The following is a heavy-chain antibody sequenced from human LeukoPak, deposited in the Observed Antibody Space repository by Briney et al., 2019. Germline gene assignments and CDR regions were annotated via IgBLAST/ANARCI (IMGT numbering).Heavy chain of an antibody. V-gene: IGHV3-23*01. Sequence: GGSLRLSCAASGFIFSSYTMGWVRQAPGKGLEWVSDINDSGGRTYYADSVNGRFTISRDNSKNTLYLQMNSLRAEDTAVYYCAKAGGASWYLYWGQGTLVTVSS. D-gene: IGHD6-13*01. CDR2: INDSGGRT. CDR3: AKAGGASWYLY. J-gene: IGHJ4*02. CDR1: GFIFSSYT.